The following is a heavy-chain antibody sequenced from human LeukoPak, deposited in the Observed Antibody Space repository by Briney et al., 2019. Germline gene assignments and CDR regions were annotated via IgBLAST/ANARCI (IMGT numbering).Heavy chain of an antibody. CDR1: GGSISNYY. J-gene: IGHJ6*02. V-gene: IGHV4-59*01. CDR2: FHNSGSS. CDR3: ATGFNIGLDV. Sequence: SETLSLTCTVSGGSISNYYWNWIRQPPGKGLEWIGYFHNSGSSNYNPSLKSRVTMSLDTSKNQLSLKLSSVTAADTAVYYCATGFNIGLDVWGQGTTVTVSS.